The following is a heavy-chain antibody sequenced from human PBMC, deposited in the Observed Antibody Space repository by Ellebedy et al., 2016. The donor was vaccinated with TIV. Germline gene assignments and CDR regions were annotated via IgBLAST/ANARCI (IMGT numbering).Heavy chain of an antibody. Sequence: AASVKVSCKASGYTFTAYYLHWARQAPGQGLEWMGWINPNSGATSYPQKLQGRVTMTRDTSISTAYMELSRLRSDDTAVYYCASLPHYGDSGPWGQGTLVTVSS. V-gene: IGHV1-2*02. CDR3: ASLPHYGDSGP. CDR1: GYTFTAYY. J-gene: IGHJ5*02. CDR2: INPNSGAT. D-gene: IGHD4-17*01.